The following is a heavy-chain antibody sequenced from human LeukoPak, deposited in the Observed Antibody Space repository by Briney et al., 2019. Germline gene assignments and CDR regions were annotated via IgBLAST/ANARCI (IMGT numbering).Heavy chain of an antibody. CDR3: ARRGTPNITMVRGVITRIFDY. CDR2: INHSGST. D-gene: IGHD3-10*01. CDR1: GGSFSGYY. J-gene: IGHJ4*02. Sequence: PSETLSLTCAVYGGSFSGYYWSWIRQPPGKGLEWIGEINHSGSTNYNPSLKSRVTISVDTSKNQFSLKLSSVTAADTAVYYCARRGTPNITMVRGVITRIFDYWGQGTLVTVSS. V-gene: IGHV4-34*01.